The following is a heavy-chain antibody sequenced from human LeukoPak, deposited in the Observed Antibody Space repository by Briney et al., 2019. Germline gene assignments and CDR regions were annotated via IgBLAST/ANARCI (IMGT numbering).Heavy chain of an antibody. J-gene: IGHJ4*02. D-gene: IGHD2-2*01. Sequence: PGGSLRLSCAASGFTVSTNYMSWVRQAPGKRLEWVSVIYSGGSTYYADSVKARFSISRDNSKNTLYLQMNSLRAEDTAVYYCARHRGYCGSTSCYPYYFNYWGQGTLVTVSS. V-gene: IGHV3-66*04. CDR2: IYSGGST. CDR3: ARHRGYCGSTSCYPYYFNY. CDR1: GFTVSTNY.